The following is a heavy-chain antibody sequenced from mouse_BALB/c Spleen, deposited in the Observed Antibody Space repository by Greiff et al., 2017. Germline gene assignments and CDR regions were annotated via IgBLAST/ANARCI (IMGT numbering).Heavy chain of an antibody. J-gene: IGHJ3*01. D-gene: IGHD2-1*01. CDR1: GYAFTNYL. CDR3: AREGGYYGNYLFAY. CDR2: INPGSGGT. Sequence: QVQLQQSGAELVRPGTSVKVSCKASGYAFTNYLIEWVKQRPGQGLEWIGVINPGSGGTNYNEKFKGKATLTSDKSSSTAYMELSSLTSEDSAVYYCAREGGYYGNYLFAYWGQGTLVTVSA. V-gene: IGHV1-54*01.